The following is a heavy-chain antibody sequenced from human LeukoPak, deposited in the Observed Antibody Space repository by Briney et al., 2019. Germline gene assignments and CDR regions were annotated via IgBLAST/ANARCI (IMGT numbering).Heavy chain of an antibody. CDR1: GFTFSRYS. CDR3: VCLGLGGLSLD. J-gene: IGHJ4*02. V-gene: IGHV3-74*01. Sequence: GGSLRLSCAASGFTFSRYSMHWVRQAPGKGLVWVSHVNSDGSGTDYADSEKGRFTISRDNAKNTLYLQMNSLRVEDTAVYYCVCLGLGGLSLDWGQGTLVTVSS. CDR2: VNSDGSGT. D-gene: IGHD3-16*01.